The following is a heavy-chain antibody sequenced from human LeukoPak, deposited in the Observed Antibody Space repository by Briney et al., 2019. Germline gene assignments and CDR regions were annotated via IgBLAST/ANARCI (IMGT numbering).Heavy chain of an antibody. D-gene: IGHD2-2*01. CDR3: ARDYGHGVVVPAAMYY. Sequence: ASVKVSCKASGYTFTSYGISWVRQAPGQGLEWMGWISAYNGNTNYAQKLQGRVTMTTDTSTSTAYMELRSLRSDDTAVYYCARDYGHGVVVPAAMYYWGQGTLVTVSS. V-gene: IGHV1-18*01. J-gene: IGHJ4*02. CDR1: GYTFTSYG. CDR2: ISAYNGNT.